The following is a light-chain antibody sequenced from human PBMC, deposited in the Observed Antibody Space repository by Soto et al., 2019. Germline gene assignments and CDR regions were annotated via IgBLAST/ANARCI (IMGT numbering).Light chain of an antibody. J-gene: IGKJ4*01. CDR1: QGISSA. CDR3: QQFNSYPLT. CDR2: DAS. V-gene: IGKV1-13*02. Sequence: AIQLTQSPSSLSASVGDRVTITCRASQGISSALAWYQQKPGKAPTLLIYDASSLESGVPSRFSGSGSGTEFTLTISSLQPEDFATYYCQQFNSYPLTFGGGTKVEIK.